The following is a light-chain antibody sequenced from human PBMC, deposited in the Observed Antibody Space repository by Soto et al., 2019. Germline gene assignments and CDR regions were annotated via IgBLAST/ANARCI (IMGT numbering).Light chain of an antibody. J-gene: IGLJ3*02. V-gene: IGLV1-44*01. CDR3: AVWDDSLNAWV. Sequence: QSVLTQPPPASGTPGQSVTISCSGSTSNIGSNTVNWYQQLPGTAPKLLVYSNDQRPSGVPDRFSASKSGTSAFLAISGLQSEDEADYDCAVWDDSLNAWVFGGGTKLTVL. CDR2: SND. CDR1: TSNIGSNT.